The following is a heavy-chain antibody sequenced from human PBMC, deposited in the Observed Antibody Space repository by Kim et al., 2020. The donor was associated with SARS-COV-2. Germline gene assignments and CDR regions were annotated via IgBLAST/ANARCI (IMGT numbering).Heavy chain of an antibody. CDR3: SRQTVSCHDY. Sequence: GGSLRLSCAASGFTFSDSHIHWVRQASGKGLEWVGHIRNRRDKNERAYSASVKGRFTISRDDSQNTAYLQMNSLKTEDTAIYYCSRQTVSCHDYWGQGTLVTASP. CDR2: IRNRRDKNER. D-gene: IGHD2-2*01. CDR1: GFTFSDSH. V-gene: IGHV3-73*01. J-gene: IGHJ4*02.